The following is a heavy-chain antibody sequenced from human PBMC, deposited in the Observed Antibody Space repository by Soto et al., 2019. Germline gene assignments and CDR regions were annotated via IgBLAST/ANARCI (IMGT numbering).Heavy chain of an antibody. CDR3: VKALRYFDWSPDFDY. V-gene: IGHV3-64D*06. J-gene: IGHJ4*02. CDR2: ISSNGGST. CDR1: GFTFSSYA. Sequence: PGGSLRLSCSASGFTFSSYAMHWVRQAPGKGLEYVSAISSNGGSTYYADSVKGRFTISRDNSKNTLYLQMSSLRAEDTAVYYCVKALRYFDWSPDFDYWGQGTLVTVSS. D-gene: IGHD3-9*01.